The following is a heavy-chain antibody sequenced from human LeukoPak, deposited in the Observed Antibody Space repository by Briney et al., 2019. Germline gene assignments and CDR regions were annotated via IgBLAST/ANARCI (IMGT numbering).Heavy chain of an antibody. CDR2: IRSKANSYAT. V-gene: IGHV3-73*01. CDR3: TRPDSGTQYYGMDV. Sequence: PGGSLRLSCAASGFTFSGSTIHWVRQASGKGLEWVGRIRSKANSYATEYAESVRGRITISRDDSKNTAYLQMNSLKTEDTAVYYCTRPDSGTQYYGMDVWGQGTTVTVSS. J-gene: IGHJ6*02. D-gene: IGHD6-13*01. CDR1: GFTFSGST.